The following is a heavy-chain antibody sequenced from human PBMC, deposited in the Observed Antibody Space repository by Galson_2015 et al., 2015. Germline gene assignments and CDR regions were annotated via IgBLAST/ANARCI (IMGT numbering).Heavy chain of an antibody. D-gene: IGHD4-23*01. Sequence: SLSLSCAASAFAFRIYEMNWSRQAPGTGLEWVSYITSTGDTTYYAGSVKGRFTVSRDNAKNSLFLQMNSLRAEDTALYYCAKTTVAAGSSWYMDAWGKGTTVTVS. V-gene: IGHV3-48*03. CDR1: AFAFRIYE. CDR2: ITSTGDTT. CDR3: AKTTVAAGSSWYMDA. J-gene: IGHJ6*03.